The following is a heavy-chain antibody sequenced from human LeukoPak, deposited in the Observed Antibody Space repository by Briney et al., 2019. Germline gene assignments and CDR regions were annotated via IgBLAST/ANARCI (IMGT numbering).Heavy chain of an antibody. CDR1: GYTFTGYY. V-gene: IGHV1-2*02. J-gene: IGHJ4*02. Sequence: ASVKVSCKASGYTFTGYYMHWVRQAPGQGLEWMGWINPNSGGTNYTQKFQGRVTMTRDTSISTAHMELSRLRSDDTAVYFCARDRRRGGVGATLDYWGQGTLVTVSS. CDR3: ARDRRRGGVGATLDY. D-gene: IGHD1-26*01. CDR2: INPNSGGT.